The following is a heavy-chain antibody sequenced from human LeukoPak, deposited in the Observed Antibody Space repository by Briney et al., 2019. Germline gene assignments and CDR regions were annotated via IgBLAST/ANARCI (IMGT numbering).Heavy chain of an antibody. Sequence: GGSLRLSCAASGFTFSSHSMNWVRQAPGKGLEWVAFISRDGSTKYYADSVKGRFTISRDNSKNTLYLQMNSLRAEDTATFYCARAFYYVSSVYHDPLDSWGHGTLVTVSS. CDR1: GFTFSSHS. CDR2: ISRDGSTK. J-gene: IGHJ5*01. CDR3: ARAFYYVSSVYHDPLDS. D-gene: IGHD3-22*01. V-gene: IGHV3-30*03.